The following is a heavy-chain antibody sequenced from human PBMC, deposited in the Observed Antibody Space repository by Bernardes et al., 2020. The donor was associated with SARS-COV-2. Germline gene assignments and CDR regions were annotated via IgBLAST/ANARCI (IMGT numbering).Heavy chain of an antibody. J-gene: IGHJ6*02. CDR3: AKCIQGSYAMDV. CDR1: GFIFSRNA. D-gene: IGHD5-18*01. Sequence: SLILSCAASGFIFSRNAMTWVRQAPGKGLEWVSGISGSGGSTYYADSVKGRFTISRDNSNNTLYLEMNSLKAEDTAIYFCAKCIQGSYAMDVWGQGTTVTVSS. CDR2: ISGSGGST. V-gene: IGHV3-23*01.